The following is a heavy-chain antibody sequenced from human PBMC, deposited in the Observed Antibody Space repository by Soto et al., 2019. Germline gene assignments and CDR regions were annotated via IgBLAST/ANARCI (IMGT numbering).Heavy chain of an antibody. CDR2: ISYDGSKK. Sequence: QVQLVESGGGVVQPGRSLRLSCAASGFTFSSYGMHWVRQAPGKGLEWVAVISYDGSKKYYADSVKGRFTISRDNSKNTLYLQMNSLRAEDTAVYYCAKDRRYNWNYSPHYYYYYGMDVWGQGTTVTVSS. V-gene: IGHV3-30*18. D-gene: IGHD1-7*01. J-gene: IGHJ6*02. CDR3: AKDRRYNWNYSPHYYYYYGMDV. CDR1: GFTFSSYG.